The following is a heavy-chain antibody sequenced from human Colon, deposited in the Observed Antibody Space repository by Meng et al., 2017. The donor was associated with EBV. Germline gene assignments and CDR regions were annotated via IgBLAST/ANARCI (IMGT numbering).Heavy chain of an antibody. CDR3: ASFDHIPRRNYFDY. CDR2: IHHSGSA. CDR1: GGSMSSGNYY. J-gene: IGHJ4*02. Sequence: HVPLQESGPGLVEPSQTLALTCTGSGGSMSSGNYYWSWIRQPPGKGLEWIGYIHHSGSAYYNPSLKRRVSISVDTSKSQFSLNLNSMTAADTAVYYCASFDHIPRRNYFDYWGQGTLVTVSS. D-gene: IGHD2-21*01. V-gene: IGHV4-30-4*01.